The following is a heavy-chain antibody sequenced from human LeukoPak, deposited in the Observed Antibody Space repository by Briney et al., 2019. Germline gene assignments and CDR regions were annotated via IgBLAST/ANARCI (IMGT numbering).Heavy chain of an antibody. Sequence: ASVKVSCKASGYTFTSYAMYWVRQAPGQRLEWMGWINAGNGNTKYSQKFQGRVTITRDTSASTAYMELSSLRSEDTAVYYCARGDLTYYYGSGSSYFDYWGQGTLVTVSS. CDR1: GYTFTSYA. D-gene: IGHD3-10*01. V-gene: IGHV1-3*01. CDR2: INAGNGNT. J-gene: IGHJ4*02. CDR3: ARGDLTYYYGSGSSYFDY.